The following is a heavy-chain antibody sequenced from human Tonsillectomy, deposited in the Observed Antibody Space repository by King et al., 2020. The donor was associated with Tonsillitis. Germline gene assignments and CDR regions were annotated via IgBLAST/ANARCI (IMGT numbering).Heavy chain of an antibody. V-gene: IGHV1-8*02. J-gene: IGHJ4*02. CDR2: MNPNSGNT. Sequence: VQLVESGAEVKKPGASVKVSCKASGYTFTSYDINWVRQATGQGLEWMGWMNPNSGNTGYAQKFQGRVTMTTNTSISTAYMKLSSLRSEDTAVYYCASEITRSSSCYFRNLRYFYYSGQGALGTVSS. CDR1: GYTFTSYD. D-gene: IGHD6-13*01. CDR3: ASEITRSSSCYFRNLRYFYY.